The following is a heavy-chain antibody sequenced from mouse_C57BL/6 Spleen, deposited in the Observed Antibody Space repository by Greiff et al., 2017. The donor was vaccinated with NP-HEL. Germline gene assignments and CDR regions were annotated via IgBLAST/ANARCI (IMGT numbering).Heavy chain of an antibody. Sequence: EVKLQESGPELVKPGASVKISCKASGYSFTDYNMNWVKQSNGKSLEWIGVINPNYGTTSYNQKFKGKATLTVDQSSSTAYMQLNSLTSEDSAVYYCARSISLITTVYAMDYWGQGTSVTVSS. D-gene: IGHD1-1*01. V-gene: IGHV1-39*01. CDR3: ARSISLITTVYAMDY. CDR1: GYSFTDYN. J-gene: IGHJ4*01. CDR2: INPNYGTT.